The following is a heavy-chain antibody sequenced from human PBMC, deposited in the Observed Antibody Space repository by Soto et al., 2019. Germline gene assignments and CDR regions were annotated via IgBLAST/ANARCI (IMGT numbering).Heavy chain of an antibody. Sequence: GASVKVSCKASGGTFSSYAIGWVRQAPGQGLEWMGGIIPIFGTANYAQKFQGRVTITADKSTSTAYMELSSLRSEDTAVYYCARVPYGSGIGKNYYYYGMDVWGQGTTVTVSS. CDR3: ARVPYGSGIGKNYYYYGMDV. CDR1: GGTFSSYA. D-gene: IGHD3-10*01. V-gene: IGHV1-69*06. J-gene: IGHJ6*02. CDR2: IIPIFGTA.